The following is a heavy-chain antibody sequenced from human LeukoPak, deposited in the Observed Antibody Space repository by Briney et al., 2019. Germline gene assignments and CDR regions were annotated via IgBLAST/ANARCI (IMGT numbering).Heavy chain of an antibody. D-gene: IGHD6-13*01. CDR3: ARGNLIAAAGTSYFDY. V-gene: IGHV3-30*02. CDR2: IRYDGSDK. CDR1: GFIFISYG. Sequence: GXSLRLSCAASGFIFISYGMHWVRQAPGKGLEWVAFIRYDGSDKSYADSVKGGFTISRDNSKNTLYLQMNSLRAEDTAVYYCARGNLIAAAGTSYFDYWGQGTLVTVSS. J-gene: IGHJ4*02.